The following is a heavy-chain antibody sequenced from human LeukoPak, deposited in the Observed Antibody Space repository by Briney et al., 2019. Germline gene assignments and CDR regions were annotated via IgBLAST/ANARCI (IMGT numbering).Heavy chain of an antibody. J-gene: IGHJ4*02. V-gene: IGHV3-30*18. CDR3: AKAGEIVVVIPFDY. CDR1: GFTFSSYG. D-gene: IGHD3-22*01. Sequence: GGSLRLSCAASGFTFSSYGMHWVRQAPGKGLEWVAVISYDGSNKYYADSVKGRFTISRDNSKNTLYLQMNSLRAEDTAVYYCAKAGEIVVVIPFDYWGQGTLVTVSS. CDR2: ISYDGSNK.